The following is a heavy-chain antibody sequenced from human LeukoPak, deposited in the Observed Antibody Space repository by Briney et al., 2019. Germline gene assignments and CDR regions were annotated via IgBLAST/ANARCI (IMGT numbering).Heavy chain of an antibody. CDR2: IIPIFGTA. J-gene: IGHJ5*02. V-gene: IGHV1-69*13. D-gene: IGHD3-16*01. Sequence: SVKVSCKPSGGTFNNYAVAWVRQAPGQGLEWMGQIIPIFGTASYAPKFQGRVAITADELSTTAYMELSSLISEDTAVYYCAREGPFTFRFDTWGQGTLVTVSS. CDR3: AREGPFTFRFDT. CDR1: GGTFNNYA.